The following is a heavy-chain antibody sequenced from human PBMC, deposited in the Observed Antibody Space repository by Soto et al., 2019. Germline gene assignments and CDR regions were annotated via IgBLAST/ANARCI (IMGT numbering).Heavy chain of an antibody. Sequence: SETLSLTCAVSGGSISSGGYSWSWIRQPPGKGLEWIGYIYYSGSTYYNPSLKSRVTISVDTSKNQFSLKLSSVTAADTAVYYCDRDDGSGQGVAFDIWGQGTMVTVSS. V-gene: IGHV4-30-2*05. CDR1: GGSISSGGYS. J-gene: IGHJ3*02. CDR3: DRDDGSGQGVAFDI. D-gene: IGHD3-22*01. CDR2: IYYSGST.